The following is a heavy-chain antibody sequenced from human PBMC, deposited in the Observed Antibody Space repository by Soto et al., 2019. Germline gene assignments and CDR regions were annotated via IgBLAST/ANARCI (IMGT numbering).Heavy chain of an antibody. CDR3: VRSSGYHDY. V-gene: IGHV3-74*01. CDR1: GFTFSSHW. J-gene: IGHJ4*02. Sequence: EVQLVESGGGLVQPGGSLRLSCAASGFTFSSHWMHWVRQAPGKGLVWVSRMDSDGSYTDYADSVKGRFTISRDNAKNTLYLQMNSLRAEDTAVYYCVRSSGYHDYWGQGTLVTVSS. CDR2: MDSDGSYT. D-gene: IGHD3-22*01.